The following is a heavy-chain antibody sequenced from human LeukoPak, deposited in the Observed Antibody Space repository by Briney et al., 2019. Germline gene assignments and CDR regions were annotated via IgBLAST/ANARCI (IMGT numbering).Heavy chain of an antibody. CDR2: ISGSSSYI. CDR3: AREPQYCSSTSCPLDY. V-gene: IGHV3-21*01. J-gene: IGHJ4*02. D-gene: IGHD2-2*01. CDR1: GFTFSSYS. Sequence: PGGSLRLSCAASGFTFSSYSMNWVRQAPGKGLEWVSSISGSSSYIYYADSVKGRFTISRDNAKNSLYLQMNSLRAEDTAVYYCAREPQYCSSTSCPLDYWGQGTLVTVSS.